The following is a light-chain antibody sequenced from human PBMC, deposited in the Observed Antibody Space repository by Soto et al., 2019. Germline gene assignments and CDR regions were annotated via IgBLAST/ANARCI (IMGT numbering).Light chain of an antibody. Sequence: EIVLTQSPGTLSLSPGDRATLSCRASQSISSSYLAWYQQKPGQAPRLLIYRASSRATGIPDRFSGSGSGTDFTLTISRLDPEDFAVFYCQHYGNSIFTFGPGTKVDVK. J-gene: IGKJ3*01. V-gene: IGKV3-20*01. CDR3: QHYGNSIFT. CDR2: RAS. CDR1: QSISSSY.